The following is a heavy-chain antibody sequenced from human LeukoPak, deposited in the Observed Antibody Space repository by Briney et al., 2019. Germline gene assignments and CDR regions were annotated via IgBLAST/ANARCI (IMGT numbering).Heavy chain of an antibody. V-gene: IGHV3-48*03. CDR3: AAGYYFDY. D-gene: IGHD6-13*01. CDR2: ISSSGSTI. CDR1: GFTFDIYD. Sequence: GGSLSLSCAASGFTFDIYDMNWVRQPPGKGLEWVSFISSSGSTIFYADSVRGRFTISRDNAKNSLYLQMNILRAEDTAVYYCAAGYYFDYWGQGTLVTVSS. J-gene: IGHJ4*02.